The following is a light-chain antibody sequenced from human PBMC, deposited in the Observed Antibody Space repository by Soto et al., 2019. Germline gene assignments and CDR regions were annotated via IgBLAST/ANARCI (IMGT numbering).Light chain of an antibody. CDR2: DAS. J-gene: IGKJ1*01. CDR1: QSVSSY. V-gene: IGKV3-20*01. Sequence: EIVLTQSPPTLTLSPGERATLSSRASQSVSSYLAWYQQKPGQAPRLLIYDASNRATGIPDRFSGSGSGTDFTLSISRLEPEDFAVYYCQQYGSSPQTFGQGTKVDIK. CDR3: QQYGSSPQT.